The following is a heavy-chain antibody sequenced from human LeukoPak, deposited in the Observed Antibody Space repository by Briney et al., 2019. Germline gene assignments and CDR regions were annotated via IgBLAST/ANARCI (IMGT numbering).Heavy chain of an antibody. Sequence: GGSLRLSCAASGFTFSSYWMHWVRQGPGKGLVWVSRINSDGSSTTYADSVKGRFTISRDNAKNTLYLQMNSLRAEDTAVSYCARGSYGYDNWGQGTLVTVSS. J-gene: IGHJ4*02. V-gene: IGHV3-74*01. D-gene: IGHD5-18*01. CDR1: GFTFSSYW. CDR3: ARGSYGYDN. CDR2: INSDGSST.